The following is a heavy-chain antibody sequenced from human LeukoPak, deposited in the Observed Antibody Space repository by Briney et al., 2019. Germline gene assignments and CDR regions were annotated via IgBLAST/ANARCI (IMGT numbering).Heavy chain of an antibody. Sequence: GASVKVSCKTSGYTFINYPITWVRQAPGQGLEWMGWITAYNGNKNYAQKFQDRVTMTTDTSTSTAYMELRSLRSDDTAVYFCARVDFDILSGYYIPHIFDIWGQGTMVTVSS. CDR2: ITAYNGNK. CDR1: GYTFINYP. D-gene: IGHD3-9*01. V-gene: IGHV1-18*01. J-gene: IGHJ3*02. CDR3: ARVDFDILSGYYIPHIFDI.